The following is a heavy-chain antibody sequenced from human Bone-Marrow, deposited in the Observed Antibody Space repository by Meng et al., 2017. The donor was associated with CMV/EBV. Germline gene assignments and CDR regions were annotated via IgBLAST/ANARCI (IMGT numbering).Heavy chain of an antibody. Sequence: SETLSLTCTVSGGSISSYYWSWIRQPPGKGLEWIGYIYYSGSTNYNPSLKSRVTISVDTSKNQFSLKLSSVTAADTAVYYCARNQAYYDFWSGYGYYFYYWGQGTLVTVSS. CDR3: ARNQAYYDFWSGYGYYFYY. V-gene: IGHV4-59*01. CDR2: IYYSGST. J-gene: IGHJ4*02. D-gene: IGHD3-3*01. CDR1: GGSISSYY.